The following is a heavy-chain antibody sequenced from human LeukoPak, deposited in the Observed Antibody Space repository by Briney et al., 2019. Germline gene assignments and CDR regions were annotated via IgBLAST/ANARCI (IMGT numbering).Heavy chain of an antibody. CDR2: MNPNSGYT. Sequence: ASVKVSCKASGYTFTSFDINWVRQDTGQGLEWMGWMNPNSGYTGYSQKFQGRVIITRNTSISTAYMELSSLTSEDTAVYYCASLLTYSSGWFLYWGQGTLVTVSS. V-gene: IGHV1-8*02. D-gene: IGHD6-19*01. CDR3: ASLLTYSSGWFLY. CDR1: GYTFTSFD. J-gene: IGHJ4*02.